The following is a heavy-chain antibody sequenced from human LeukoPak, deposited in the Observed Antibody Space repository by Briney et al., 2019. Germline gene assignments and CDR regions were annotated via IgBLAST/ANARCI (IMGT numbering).Heavy chain of an antibody. V-gene: IGHV3-23*01. J-gene: IGHJ4*02. D-gene: IGHD5-18*01. CDR2: VTGSGAGT. Sequence: GGSLRLSCTASGFIFSSYDMTWVRQAPGKGLEWVSVVTGSGAGTYYADSVKGRFTIFRDNSKNTLYLQMNSLRAEDTAVYYCATRGVQLWFDNRGQGTLVTVSS. CDR1: GFIFSSYD. CDR3: ATRGVQLWFDN.